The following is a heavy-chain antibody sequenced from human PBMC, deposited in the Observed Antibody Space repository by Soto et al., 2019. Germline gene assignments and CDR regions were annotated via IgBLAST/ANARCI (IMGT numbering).Heavy chain of an antibody. D-gene: IGHD3-16*01. V-gene: IGHV3-48*01. Sequence: GGSLRLSCAASGFTFSSYSMNWVRQAPGKGLEWVSYISSSSSTIYYADSVKGRFTISRDNAKNSLYLQMNSLRAEDTAVYYCARDGGGVYYYFDYWGQGTLVTVSS. CDR2: ISSSSSTI. J-gene: IGHJ4*02. CDR3: ARDGGGVYYYFDY. CDR1: GFTFSSYS.